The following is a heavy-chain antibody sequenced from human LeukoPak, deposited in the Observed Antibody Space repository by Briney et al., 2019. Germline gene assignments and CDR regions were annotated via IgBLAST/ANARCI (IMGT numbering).Heavy chain of an antibody. CDR3: AQNDYGGDDAFDI. D-gene: IGHD4-23*01. CDR1: GFTFSSYG. J-gene: IGHJ3*02. CDR2: IWYDGSNK. Sequence: GGSLRLSCAASGFTFSSYGMHWVRQAPGKGLEWVAVIWYDGSNKYYADSVKGRFTISRDNAKNSLYLQMNSLRAEDTAVYYCAQNDYGGDDAFDIWGQGTMVTVSS. V-gene: IGHV3-33*03.